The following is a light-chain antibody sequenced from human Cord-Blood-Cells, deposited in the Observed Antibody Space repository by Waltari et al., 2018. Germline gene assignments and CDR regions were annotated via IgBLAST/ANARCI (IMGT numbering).Light chain of an antibody. V-gene: IGKV1-8*01. CDR3: QQYYSYPLT. J-gene: IGKJ4*01. CDR1: PGISSY. CDR2: AAS. Sequence: AIRMTQTPSSFSSSTGDRVTITFRARPGISSYLAWDQQKPGKAPKLLIYAASTLQSGVPSRCSGSGSGTEFTLTISCLQSEDFATYYCQQYYSYPLTFGGGTKVEIK.